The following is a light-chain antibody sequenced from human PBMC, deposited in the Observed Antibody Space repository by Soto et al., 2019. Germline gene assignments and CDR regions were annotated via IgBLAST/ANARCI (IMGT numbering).Light chain of an antibody. V-gene: IGKV1-12*01. CDR1: QGISSR. Sequence: DIQMTQSPSSVSASVGDRVTITCRASQGISSRLAGYQQKPGKAPNLLIYAASSLQSGVPSRFSGSGSETEFTLTIGSLQPEDFATYYCQQSNSFPLTFGGGTKVEIK. J-gene: IGKJ4*01. CDR2: AAS. CDR3: QQSNSFPLT.